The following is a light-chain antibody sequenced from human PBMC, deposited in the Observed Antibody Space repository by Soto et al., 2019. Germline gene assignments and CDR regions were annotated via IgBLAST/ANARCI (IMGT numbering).Light chain of an antibody. CDR3: QQYGSSPWT. V-gene: IGKV3-20*01. Sequence: EIVLTDSPCTLSLSPGERATLSCRASQSVSSSYLARYQQKPGQAPRLLIYGASSRATGIQDRFSGSGSGTDFTLTISRLEPEDFAVYYCQQYGSSPWTFGQGTKVDFK. CDR2: GAS. CDR1: QSVSSSY. J-gene: IGKJ1*01.